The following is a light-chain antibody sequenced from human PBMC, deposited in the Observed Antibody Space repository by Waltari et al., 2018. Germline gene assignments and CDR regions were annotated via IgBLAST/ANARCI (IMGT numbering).Light chain of an antibody. J-gene: IGKJ1*01. CDR3: MQARQTPWT. CDR1: QSLLHSAGNTF. V-gene: IGKV2-28*01. Sequence: DRVMAQSPLYLYVTPVEGAAISCRASQSLLHSAGNTFLDWYLQKPGQSPQLLIYLVSNRASGVPDRFSGSGSGTDFTLKISRVEAEDVGVYFCMQARQTPWTFGQGTRVEIK. CDR2: LVS.